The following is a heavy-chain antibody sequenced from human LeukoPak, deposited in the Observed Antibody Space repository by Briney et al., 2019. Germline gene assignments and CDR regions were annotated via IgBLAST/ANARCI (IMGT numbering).Heavy chain of an antibody. D-gene: IGHD3-22*01. CDR2: ISAYNGNT. CDR3: ARAGYHSSGYYYIPFDY. V-gene: IGHV1-18*01. CDR1: GYTFTSYG. Sequence: ASVKVSCKASGYTFTSYGISWVRQAPGQGLEWMGWISAYNGNTNYAQKLQGRVTMTTDTSTSTAYMELRSLRSDDTAVYYCARAGYHSSGYYYIPFDYWGQGTLVTVSS. J-gene: IGHJ4*02.